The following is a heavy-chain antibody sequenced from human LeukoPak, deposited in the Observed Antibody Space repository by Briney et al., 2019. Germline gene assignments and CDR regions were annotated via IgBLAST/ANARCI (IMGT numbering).Heavy chain of an antibody. V-gene: IGHV3-23*01. Sequence: VGSLRLSCAASGFTFTSYAMSSVRRAPGKGLGWVSGISGSGGSTYYADSVKGRFTISRDNSKNTLYLQMNSLRAEDTAVYYCTKETGYSGYDYGDYWGQGTLVTVSS. J-gene: IGHJ4*02. D-gene: IGHD5-12*01. CDR3: TKETGYSGYDYGDY. CDR1: GFTFTSYA. CDR2: ISGSGGST.